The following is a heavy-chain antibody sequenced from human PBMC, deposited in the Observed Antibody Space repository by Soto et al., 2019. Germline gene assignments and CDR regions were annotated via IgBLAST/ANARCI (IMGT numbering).Heavy chain of an antibody. V-gene: IGHV5-51*01. CDR2: IYPGDSDT. Sequence: GESLKISCKGSGYSFTSYWIGWVRQMPGKGLEWMGIIYPGDSDTRYSPSFQGQVTISADKSISTAYLQWSSLKASDTAMYYCARQGPHFVDYVGWFDPWGQGTLVTVSS. J-gene: IGHJ5*02. CDR1: GYSFTSYW. CDR3: ARQGPHFVDYVGWFDP. D-gene: IGHD3-16*01.